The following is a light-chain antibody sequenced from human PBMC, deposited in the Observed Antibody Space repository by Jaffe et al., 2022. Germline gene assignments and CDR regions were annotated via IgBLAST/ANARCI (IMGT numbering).Light chain of an antibody. J-gene: IGLJ2*01. CDR3: STWDNSLRGPV. CDR1: SSNIGSNT. CDR2: NNN. V-gene: IGLV1-44*01. Sequence: QSVLTQPPSASGTPGQGVTISCSGSSSNIGSNTANWYQQLPGAAPKLLIFNNNQRPSGVPDRFSGSKSGTSASLAISGLHSEDEADYYCSTWDNSLRGPVFGGGTRLTVL.